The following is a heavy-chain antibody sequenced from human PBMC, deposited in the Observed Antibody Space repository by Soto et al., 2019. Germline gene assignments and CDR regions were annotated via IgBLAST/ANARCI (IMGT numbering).Heavy chain of an antibody. CDR2: VSAYNGNT. J-gene: IGHJ4*02. CDR1: GYTFTSYG. CDR3: ARGGQNGSYDSRAVADS. Sequence: QVQLVQSGAEVKKPGASVKVSCKASGYTFTSYGISWVRQAPGQGLEWMGWVSAYNGNTTYAQKLQRRVTMTTATSXSXXYMELGSQRSDDTAVHYRARGGQNGSYDSRAVADSWGQGTLVTVSS. D-gene: IGHD3-22*01. V-gene: IGHV1-18*01.